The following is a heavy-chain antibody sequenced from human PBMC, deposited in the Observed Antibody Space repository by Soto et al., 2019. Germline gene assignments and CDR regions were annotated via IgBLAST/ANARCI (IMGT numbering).Heavy chain of an antibody. CDR2: ISGRGGST. Sequence: EVQLLESGGALVQPGGSLRLSCAVSGININNYVMSWVRQAPGKRLEWASSISGRGGSTYYADSVKGRFTISRDNSKNTLYLQMNSLRAEDTAVYYCAKGGGDYWGQGTQVTVSS. V-gene: IGHV3-23*01. CDR3: AKGGGDY. CDR1: GININNYV. J-gene: IGHJ4*02. D-gene: IGHD3-10*01.